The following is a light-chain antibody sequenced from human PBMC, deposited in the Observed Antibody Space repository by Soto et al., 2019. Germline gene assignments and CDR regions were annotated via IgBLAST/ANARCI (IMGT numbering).Light chain of an antibody. CDR3: QQRNIWPPVT. CDR2: GAF. CDR1: PSVTNY. Sequence: EIVLTQSQATLSLSPGEGATISCRASPSVTNYLAWYQQKPGQAPRLLIYGAFNRATGIPARFSGSGSGTDFTLTISSLEPEDFAVYYCQQRNIWPPVTFGQGTRLEIK. V-gene: IGKV3-11*01. J-gene: IGKJ5*01.